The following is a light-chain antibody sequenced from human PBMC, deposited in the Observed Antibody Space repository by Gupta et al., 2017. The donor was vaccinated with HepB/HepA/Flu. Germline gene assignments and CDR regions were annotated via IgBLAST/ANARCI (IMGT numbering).Light chain of an antibody. V-gene: IGKV3-20*01. Sequence: IVLPQSPGTLSLSPGKRATLSCGASQSVRSGYLAWYQQKPGQAPRLLIYGASSRATGIPDRFSGSGSGTDFTLTISRLEPEDFAVYYCQQEGSSPLTFGGGTKVEIK. J-gene: IGKJ4*01. CDR3: QQEGSSPLT. CDR2: GAS. CDR1: QSVRSGY.